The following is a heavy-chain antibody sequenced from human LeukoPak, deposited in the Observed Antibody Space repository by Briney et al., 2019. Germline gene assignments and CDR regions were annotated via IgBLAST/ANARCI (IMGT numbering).Heavy chain of an antibody. D-gene: IGHD1-14*01. CDR1: EFTFSSYA. V-gene: IGHV3-23*01. CDR2: ISASGGST. J-gene: IGHJ6*02. CDR3: AKYVTAKGPPYGLDV. Sequence: GGSLRLSCAASEFTFSSYAMRWVRQAPGKGLEWVSGISASGGSTYYAGSVKGRFTISRDNSKNTLYLQMNSLRAEGTAIYYCAKYVTAKGPPYGLDVWGQGTTVTVSS.